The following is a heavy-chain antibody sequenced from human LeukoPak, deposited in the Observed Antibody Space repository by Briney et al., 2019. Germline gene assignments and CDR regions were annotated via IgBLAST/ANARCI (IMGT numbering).Heavy chain of an antibody. Sequence: PSKTLSLTCTVSGGSISSNYWSWIRQPPGKGLEWIGYIYYSGSTNYNPFLRSRVTISVDTSKNQFSLKLSSVTAADTAIYYCARCIGSSSFARWFDPWGQGTLVTVSS. CDR2: IYYSGST. CDR3: ARCIGSSSFARWFDP. V-gene: IGHV4-59*01. CDR1: GGSISSNY. J-gene: IGHJ5*02. D-gene: IGHD6-6*01.